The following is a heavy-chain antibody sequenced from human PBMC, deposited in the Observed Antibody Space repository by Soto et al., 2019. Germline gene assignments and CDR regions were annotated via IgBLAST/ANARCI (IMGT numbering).Heavy chain of an antibody. CDR3: AKDAARTSGRYYFDY. Sequence: GGSLRLSCAASGFSFSTYAMGWVRQTPGMGLEWVSVMSNSGDLRYYAGSVKGRFTISRDNSENTLYLQMSSLRAEDTAVYYCAKDAARTSGRYYFDYWGQGTLVTVSS. CDR2: MSNSGDLR. V-gene: IGHV3-23*01. CDR1: GFSFSTYA. J-gene: IGHJ4*02. D-gene: IGHD6-19*01.